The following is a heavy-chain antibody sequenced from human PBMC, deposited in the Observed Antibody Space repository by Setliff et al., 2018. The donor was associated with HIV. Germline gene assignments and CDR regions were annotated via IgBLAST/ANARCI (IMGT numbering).Heavy chain of an antibody. Sequence: SGFTFNKAWMNWVRQAPGKALEWVGRVKSDRDGGTVDYAAPVKGRFTISIDDSRQTLYLQMNSLRTEDTAVYYCVRERASSSWWYDAFDIWGQGTVVTVSS. CDR2: VKSDRDGGTV. J-gene: IGHJ3*02. CDR1: GFTFNKAW. CDR3: VRERASSSWWYDAFDI. V-gene: IGHV3-15*07. D-gene: IGHD6-13*01.